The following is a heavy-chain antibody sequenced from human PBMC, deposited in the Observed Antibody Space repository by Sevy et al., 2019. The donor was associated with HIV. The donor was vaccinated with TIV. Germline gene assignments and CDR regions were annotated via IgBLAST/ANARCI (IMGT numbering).Heavy chain of an antibody. Sequence: SETLSLTCTVSGGSISSYYWSWIRQPAGKGLEWIGRIYTSGSTNYNPSLKSRVTMSVDTSKNQFSLKLSSVTAADTAMYYCARGVRPVQEYCSSTSCYNYYYYYMDVWGKGTTVTVSS. CDR2: IYTSGST. V-gene: IGHV4-4*07. D-gene: IGHD2-2*02. CDR3: ARGVRPVQEYCSSTSCYNYYYYYMDV. J-gene: IGHJ6*03. CDR1: GGSISSYY.